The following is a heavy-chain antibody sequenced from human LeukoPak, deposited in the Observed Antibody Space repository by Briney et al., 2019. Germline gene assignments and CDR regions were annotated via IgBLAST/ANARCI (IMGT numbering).Heavy chain of an antibody. CDR3: ATDIRAVGDSRYFDY. V-gene: IGHV3-53*01. J-gene: IGHJ4*02. CDR1: GFTVSSNY. CDR2: IYSGGST. D-gene: IGHD1-26*01. Sequence: GGSLRLSCAASGFTVSSNYMSWVRQAPGKGLEWVSIIYSGGSTFYADSVKGRFTISRDNAENSVFLQMNSLRIEDTAIYYCATDIRAVGDSRYFDYWGQGALVTVSS.